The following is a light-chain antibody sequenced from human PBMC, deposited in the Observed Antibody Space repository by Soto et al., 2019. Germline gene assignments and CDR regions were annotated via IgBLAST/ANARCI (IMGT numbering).Light chain of an antibody. V-gene: IGLV1-47*01. CDR3: AAWDDSLTGPV. Sequence: QPVLTQPPSASGTPGQRVTISCSGSSSNIGSNYVCWYQQLPGTAPRLLIYRNDQRPSGVPDRFSGSKSGTSASLDISGLRSEDEADYDCAAWDDSLTGPVFGGGTKLTVL. CDR2: RND. CDR1: SSNIGSNY. J-gene: IGLJ2*01.